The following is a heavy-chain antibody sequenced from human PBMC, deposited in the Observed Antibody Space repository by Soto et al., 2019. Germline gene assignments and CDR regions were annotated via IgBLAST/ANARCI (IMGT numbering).Heavy chain of an antibody. D-gene: IGHD6-13*01. V-gene: IGHV3-23*01. CDR3: ARYLAEAGFNWFES. CDR1: GFTFSSYA. CDR2: ISGSGGST. Sequence: EVQLLASGGGLVQPGGSLRLSCAASGFTFSSYAMSWVRQAPGQGLEWVSAISGSGGSTYYADSVKGRFTNSRDNSKNTLYLQRNSPRAADTAVYCCARYLAEAGFNWFESGGQGNLVTVGS. J-gene: IGHJ5*01.